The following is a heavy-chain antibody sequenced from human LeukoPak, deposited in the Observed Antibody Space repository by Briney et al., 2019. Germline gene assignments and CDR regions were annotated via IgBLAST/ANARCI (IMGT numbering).Heavy chain of an antibody. CDR1: GFTLSSYS. CDR3: ARESARYGMDV. CDR2: ISSSSSYI. V-gene: IGHV3-21*01. J-gene: IGHJ6*02. Sequence: PGGSLRLSCATSGFTLSSYSMTWVRQAPGKGLEWVSSISSSSSYIYYADSVKGRFTISRDNAKNSLYLQMNSLRAEDTAVYYCARESARYGMDVWGQGTTVTVSS.